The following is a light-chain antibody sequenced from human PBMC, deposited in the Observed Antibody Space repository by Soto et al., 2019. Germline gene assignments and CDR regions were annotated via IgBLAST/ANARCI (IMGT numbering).Light chain of an antibody. CDR2: DVS. CDR1: SSDVGGYNS. J-gene: IGLJ2*01. CDR3: SSYTSRSTLV. V-gene: IGLV2-14*03. Sequence: QSALTQPASVSGSPGHSITISCTGTSSDVGGYNSVSWYQQHPGKAPKLMIYDVSNRPSGVSNRFSGSKSGNTASLTISGLQAEDEADYYCSSYTSRSTLVVGGGTKLTV.